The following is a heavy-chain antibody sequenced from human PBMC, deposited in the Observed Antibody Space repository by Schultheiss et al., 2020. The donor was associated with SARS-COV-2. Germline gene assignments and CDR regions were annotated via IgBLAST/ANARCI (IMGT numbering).Heavy chain of an antibody. CDR2: ISGYNGYT. D-gene: IGHD6-19*01. CDR1: GYTFTSHG. V-gene: IGHV1-18*04. Sequence: ASVKVSCKTSGYTFTSHGISWVRQAPGQGVEWMGWISGYNGYTDYAQKFQGRITMTTDTSTSTAYMELRSLRSDDTAVYYCAKYRGWYARPPLLFDYWGQGILVTVSS. J-gene: IGHJ4*02. CDR3: AKYRGWYARPPLLFDY.